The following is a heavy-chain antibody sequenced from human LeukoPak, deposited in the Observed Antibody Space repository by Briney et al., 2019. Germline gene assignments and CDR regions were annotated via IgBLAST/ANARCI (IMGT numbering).Heavy chain of an antibody. D-gene: IGHD3-16*02. CDR3: ARGLRLMVAFGGVIVDS. CDR1: GFTFSSYA. V-gene: IGHV3-7*03. J-gene: IGHJ4*02. Sequence: GGSLRLSCAASGFTFSSYAMSWVRQAPGKGREWVANIKQDGSEKYYVDSVKGRFTISRDNAKNSLFLQMNSLRAEDTAVYYCARGLRLMVAFGGVIVDSWGQGTLVTVSS. CDR2: IKQDGSEK.